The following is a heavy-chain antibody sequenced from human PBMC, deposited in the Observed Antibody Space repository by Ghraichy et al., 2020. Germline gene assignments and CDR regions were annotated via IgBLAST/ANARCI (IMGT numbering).Heavy chain of an antibody. J-gene: IGHJ4*02. D-gene: IGHD1-26*01. CDR2: IYYSGST. V-gene: IGHV4-59*01. CDR3: ARVGYGSYEGEYYFDY. CDR1: GGSISSYY. Sequence: SVTLSLTCTVSGGSISSYYWSWIRQPPGKGLEWIGYIYYSGSTNYNPSLKSRVTISVDTSKNQFSLKLSSVTAADTAVYYCARVGYGSYEGEYYFDYWGQGTLVTVSS.